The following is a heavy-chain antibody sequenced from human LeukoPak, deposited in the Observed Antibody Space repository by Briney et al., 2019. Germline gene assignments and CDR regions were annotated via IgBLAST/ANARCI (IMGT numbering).Heavy chain of an antibody. Sequence: GGSLRLSCAASGFTFSGYWIHWVRQAPGKGLVWVSRINSDGSSTSYADSVKGRFTISRDNAKNTLYLQMNSLRAEDTAVYYCARPSGSYYYDAFDIWGQGTMVTVSS. D-gene: IGHD3-10*01. CDR1: GFTFSGYW. J-gene: IGHJ3*02. V-gene: IGHV3-74*01. CDR2: INSDGSST. CDR3: ARPSGSYYYDAFDI.